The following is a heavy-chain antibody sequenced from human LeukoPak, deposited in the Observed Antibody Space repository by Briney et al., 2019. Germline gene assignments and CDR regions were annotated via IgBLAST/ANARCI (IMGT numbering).Heavy chain of an antibody. D-gene: IGHD3-10*02. V-gene: IGHV3-53*01. J-gene: IGHJ6*04. CDR3: AELGITMIGGV. CDR1: GFTVSSNS. Sequence: GGSLRLSCTVSGFTVSSNSMSWVRQAPGKGLEWVSFIYSDNTHHSDSVKGRFTISRDNSKNTLYLQMNSLRAEDTAVYYCAELGITMIGGVWGKGTTVTISS. CDR2: IYSDNT.